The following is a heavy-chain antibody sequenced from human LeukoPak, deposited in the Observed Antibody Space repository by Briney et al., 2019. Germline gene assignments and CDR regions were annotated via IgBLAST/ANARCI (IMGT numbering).Heavy chain of an antibody. D-gene: IGHD6-13*01. CDR1: GGSISSYY. CDR2: IYYSGST. CDR3: ARFRAAAAPYDAFDM. J-gene: IGHJ3*02. V-gene: IGHV4-59*01. Sequence: SETLSLTCTVSGGSISSYYWSWIRQPPGKGLEWIGYIYYSGSTNYNPPLKSRVTMSVDTSKKQFSLKVNSVTAAETAVYYCARFRAAAAPYDAFDMWGQGTMVTVSS.